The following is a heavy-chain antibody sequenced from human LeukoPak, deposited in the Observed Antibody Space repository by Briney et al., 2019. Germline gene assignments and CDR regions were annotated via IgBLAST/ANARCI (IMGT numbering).Heavy chain of an antibody. D-gene: IGHD1-26*01. V-gene: IGHV3-21*01. CDR2: ISSSSSYI. J-gene: IGHJ3*02. CDR3: ARVVSPWELPHPSDAFDI. CDR1: GFTFSSYS. Sequence: GGSLRLSCAASGFTFSSYSMNWVRQAPRKGLEWVSSISSSSSYIYYADSVKGRFTISRDNAKNSLYLQMNSLRAEDTAVYYCARVVSPWELPHPSDAFDIWGQGTMVTVSS.